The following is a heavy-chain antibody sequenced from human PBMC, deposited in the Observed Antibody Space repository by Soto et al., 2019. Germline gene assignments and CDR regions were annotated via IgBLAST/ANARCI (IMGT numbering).Heavy chain of an antibody. CDR3: ARAVLAPHTIFGVVRWFDP. CDR2: ISAYNGNT. Sequence: ASVKVSCKASGYTFTSYGISWVRQAPGQGLEWMGWISAYNGNTNYAQKLQGRVTMTTDTSTSTAYMELRSLRSDDTAVYYCARAVLAPHTIFGVVRWFDPWGQGTLVTVSS. V-gene: IGHV1-18*01. J-gene: IGHJ5*02. CDR1: GYTFTSYG. D-gene: IGHD3-3*01.